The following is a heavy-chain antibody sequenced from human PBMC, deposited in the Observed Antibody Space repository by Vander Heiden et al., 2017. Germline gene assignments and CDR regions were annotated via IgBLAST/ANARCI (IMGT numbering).Heavy chain of an antibody. CDR1: GGSVSSSSYY. CDR3: ARGSSWSSDY. J-gene: IGHJ4*02. D-gene: IGHD6-13*01. V-gene: IGHV4-61*01. Sequence: QVQLQESGPGQVKPSETLSLTCPVSGGSVSSSSYYWSWVRQPPGKGLEWIGNIYHSGSTNYNPSLKSRVTISIDTSKNQFSLRLRSVTAADTAVYYCARGSSWSSDYWGQGTLVPVSS. CDR2: IYHSGST.